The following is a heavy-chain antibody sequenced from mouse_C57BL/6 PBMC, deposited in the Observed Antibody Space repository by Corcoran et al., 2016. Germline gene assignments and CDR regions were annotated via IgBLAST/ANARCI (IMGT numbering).Heavy chain of an antibody. Sequence: QIQLVQSGPELKKPGETVKISCKASGYTFTTYGMSWVKQAPGKGLKWMGWINTYSGVPTYADDFKGRFAFSLETSASTAYLQINNLKNEDTATYFCARSGDGYPFAYWGQGTLVTVSA. CDR2: INTYSGVP. V-gene: IGHV9-3*01. CDR1: GYTFTTYG. J-gene: IGHJ3*01. D-gene: IGHD2-3*01. CDR3: ARSGDGYPFAY.